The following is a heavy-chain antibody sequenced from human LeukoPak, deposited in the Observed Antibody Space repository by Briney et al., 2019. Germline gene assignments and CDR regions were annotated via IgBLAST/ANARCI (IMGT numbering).Heavy chain of an antibody. CDR3: ARAEDTAMGPYYYYGMDV. CDR2: ISSSGSTI. CDR1: GFTFSDYY. J-gene: IGHJ6*02. D-gene: IGHD5-18*01. V-gene: IGHV3-11*01. Sequence: GGSLRLSCAASGFTFSDYYMSWIRQAPGKGLEWVSYISSSGSTIYYADSVKGRFTISRDNAKNSLYLQMNSLRAEDTAVYYCARAEDTAMGPYYYYGMDVWGQGTTVTVSS.